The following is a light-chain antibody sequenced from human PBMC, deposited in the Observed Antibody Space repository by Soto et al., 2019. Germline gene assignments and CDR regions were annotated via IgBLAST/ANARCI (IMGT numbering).Light chain of an antibody. Sequence: ETVMTQSPATLSVSPGERVTLSCRASQSVRTNLVWYQQSPGQPPRLLIYGASDRVAGVPDRFSGSGSGTEFTLTISGLQSEDCAVYYCQQYNEWPRTFGQGTKLEIK. J-gene: IGKJ2*01. CDR2: GAS. V-gene: IGKV3-15*01. CDR3: QQYNEWPRT. CDR1: QSVRTN.